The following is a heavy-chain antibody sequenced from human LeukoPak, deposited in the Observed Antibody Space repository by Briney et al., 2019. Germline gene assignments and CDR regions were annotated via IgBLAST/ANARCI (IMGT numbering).Heavy chain of an antibody. V-gene: IGHV3-13*01. J-gene: IGHJ3*02. CDR1: GFTFSSSD. CDR3: ARAPILASDWDGFDI. CDR2: ISSAGDT. Sequence: GGSLRLSCAASGFTFSSSDIHWVRQPTGKGLEWVSVISSAGDTYYSGSVEGRFTISRKNANNSLYLQMNSLRAGDTAVYYCARAPILASDWDGFDIWGQGTMVTVSS. D-gene: IGHD3/OR15-3a*01.